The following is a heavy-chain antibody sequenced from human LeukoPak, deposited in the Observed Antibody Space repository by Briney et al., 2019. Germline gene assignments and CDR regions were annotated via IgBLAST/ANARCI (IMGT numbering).Heavy chain of an antibody. Sequence: SETLSLTCTVSGYSISSGYYWGWIRQPPGKGLEWIWSSYHSGSTYYNPSLKSRVTISVDTSKNQFSLKLSSVTAADTAVYYCASISRVGWELLRPADAFDIWGQGTMVTVSS. CDR2: SYHSGST. V-gene: IGHV4-38-2*02. J-gene: IGHJ3*02. CDR3: ASISRVGWELLRPADAFDI. CDR1: GYSISSGYY. D-gene: IGHD1-26*01.